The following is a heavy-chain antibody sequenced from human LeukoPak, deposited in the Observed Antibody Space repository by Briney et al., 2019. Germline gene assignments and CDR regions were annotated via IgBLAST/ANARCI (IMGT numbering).Heavy chain of an antibody. D-gene: IGHD5-12*01. J-gene: IGHJ4*02. CDR1: GYSFTSYW. V-gene: IGHV5-51*01. CDR2: IYPGDSDT. Sequence: GGSLRLSCEGSGYSFTSYWIGWVRQMPGKGLEWMGIIYPGDSDTRYSPSFQGQVTISADKSISTAYLQWSSLKASDTAMYYCARAMVATGSDYWGQGTLVTVSS. CDR3: ARAMVATGSDY.